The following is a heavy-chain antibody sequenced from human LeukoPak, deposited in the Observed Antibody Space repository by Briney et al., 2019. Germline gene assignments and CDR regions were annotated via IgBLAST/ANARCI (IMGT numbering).Heavy chain of an antibody. CDR3: AKGYRSGWSYGIHY. J-gene: IGHJ4*02. V-gene: IGHV3-43*02. Sequence: HTGGSLRLSYGASGFNFEDYVMHWIRQAPGKGLEWVSSISGDGATPYYADSLEGRFSISRSRSGKSLHLHMNGLRCQDTAWFFCAKGYRSGWSYGIHYWGQGILVTVSS. CDR1: GFNFEDYV. CDR2: ISGDGATP. D-gene: IGHD6-19*01.